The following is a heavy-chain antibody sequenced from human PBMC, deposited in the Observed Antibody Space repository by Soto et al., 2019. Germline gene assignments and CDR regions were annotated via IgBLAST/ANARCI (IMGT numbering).Heavy chain of an antibody. CDR3: ARVDVEWELLSGAFDI. J-gene: IGHJ3*02. CDR1: GFTVSSNY. D-gene: IGHD1-26*01. CDR2: IYSGGST. Sequence: EVQLVESGGGLVQPGGSLRLSCAASGFTVSSNYMSWVRQAPGKGLEWVSVIYSGGSTYYADSVKGRFTISRDNSKNTLYLQMNSLRAEDTAVYYCARVDVEWELLSGAFDIWGQGTMVTVSS. V-gene: IGHV3-66*01.